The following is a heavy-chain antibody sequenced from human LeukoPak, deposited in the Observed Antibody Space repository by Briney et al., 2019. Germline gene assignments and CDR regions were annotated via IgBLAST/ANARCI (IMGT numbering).Heavy chain of an antibody. Sequence: GGSLRLSCAASGSTVSSNYMSWVRQAPGKGLEWVSVIYSGGSTYYADSVKGRFTISRDNSKNTLYLQMNSLRAEDTAVYYCAREDYVWGSYRSSGSDWGQGTLVTVSS. CDR2: IYSGGST. V-gene: IGHV3-66*01. CDR1: GSTVSSNY. D-gene: IGHD3-16*02. J-gene: IGHJ4*02. CDR3: AREDYVWGSYRSSGSD.